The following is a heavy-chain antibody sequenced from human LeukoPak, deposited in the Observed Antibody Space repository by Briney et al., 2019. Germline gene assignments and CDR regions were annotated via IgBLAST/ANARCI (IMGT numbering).Heavy chain of an antibody. D-gene: IGHD1-26*01. Sequence: PGGSLRLSCAASGFTFSGYAMSWVRQTPGKGLEWVSGISASGGSTYYADSVKGRFTISRDNSKNTLYLQMNSLRAEDTAVYYCAKDNTYSGSPRAFDYWGQGTLVTVSS. CDR2: ISASGGST. J-gene: IGHJ4*02. CDR3: AKDNTYSGSPRAFDY. CDR1: GFTFSGYA. V-gene: IGHV3-23*01.